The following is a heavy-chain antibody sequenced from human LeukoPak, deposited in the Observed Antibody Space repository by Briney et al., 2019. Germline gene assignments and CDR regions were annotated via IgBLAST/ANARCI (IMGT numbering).Heavy chain of an antibody. D-gene: IGHD3-10*02. CDR1: GFTFSSYG. V-gene: IGHV3-48*04. J-gene: IGHJ6*04. Sequence: GGSLRLSCAASGFTFSSYGLSWVRQAPGKGLEWVSYISSSGSTIYYADSVKGRFTISRDNAKNSLYLQMNSLRAEDTAVYYCAELGITMIGGVWGKGTTVTISS. CDR2: ISSSGSTI. CDR3: AELGITMIGGV.